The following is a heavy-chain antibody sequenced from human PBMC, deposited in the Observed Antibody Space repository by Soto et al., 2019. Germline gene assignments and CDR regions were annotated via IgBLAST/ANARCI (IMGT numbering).Heavy chain of an antibody. V-gene: IGHV3-21*01. CDR3: ARETYCSSTSCHESFYGMGV. CDR1: GLTFSSYS. J-gene: IGHJ6*02. Sequence: GSLRLSCAPSGLTFSSYSMNWVRQAPGKGLEWVSSISSSSSYIYYADSVKGRFTISRDNAKNSLYLQMNSLRAEDTAVYYCARETYCSSTSCHESFYGMGVWGQGTRVTVSS. D-gene: IGHD2-2*01. CDR2: ISSSSSYI.